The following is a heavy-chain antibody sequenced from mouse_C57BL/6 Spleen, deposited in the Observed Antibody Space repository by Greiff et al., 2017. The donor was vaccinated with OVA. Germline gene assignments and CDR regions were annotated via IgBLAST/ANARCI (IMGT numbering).Heavy chain of an antibody. Sequence: VQLQQSGPELVKPGASVQISCKASGYTFTDYYMNWVKQSHGKSLEWIGDINPNNGGTSYNQKFKGKATLTVDKSSSTAYMELRSLTSEDSAVYYCARGGIYYGNYDYWGQGTTLTVSS. D-gene: IGHD2-1*01. CDR3: ARGGIYYGNYDY. V-gene: IGHV1-26*01. J-gene: IGHJ2*01. CDR2: INPNNGGT. CDR1: GYTFTDYY.